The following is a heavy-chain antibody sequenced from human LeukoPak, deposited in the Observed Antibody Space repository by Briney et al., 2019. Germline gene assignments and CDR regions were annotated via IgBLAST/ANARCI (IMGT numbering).Heavy chain of an antibody. V-gene: IGHV3-7*03. J-gene: IGHJ4*02. CDR3: ASGYRTFDY. CDR1: GFIFSNYW. D-gene: IGHD5-24*01. CDR2: IKQDGSEK. Sequence: GGSLRLSCAASGFIFSNYWMSWVRQAPGKGLEWVANIKQDGSEKYYVDSVKGRFTIPRDNAKNSLYLQMSSLRAEDTAVYYCASGYRTFDYWGQGTLVTVSS.